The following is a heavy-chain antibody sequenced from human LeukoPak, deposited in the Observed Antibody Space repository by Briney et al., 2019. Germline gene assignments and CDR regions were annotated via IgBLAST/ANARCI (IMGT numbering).Heavy chain of an antibody. V-gene: IGHV4-38-2*02. CDR1: GYSISSGYY. CDR3: AIFLSGYYTYYFDY. J-gene: IGHJ4*02. Sequence: SETLSLTCTVSGYSISSGYYWGWIRQPPGKGLEWIGNIYHSGSTYYNPSLKSRVSISVDTSKNQFSLKLSSVTAADTAVYYCAIFLSGYYTYYFDYWGQGTLVTVSS. CDR2: IYHSGST. D-gene: IGHD3-22*01.